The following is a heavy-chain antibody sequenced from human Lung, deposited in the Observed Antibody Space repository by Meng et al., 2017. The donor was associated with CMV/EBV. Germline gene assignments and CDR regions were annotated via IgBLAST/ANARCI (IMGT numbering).Heavy chain of an antibody. Sequence: SXTXSLXCNVSGGSINNYYWSWIRQPPGKVLEWIGYIDYNGNTNHNPSLKSRVTISVDTSRSQFSLNLSSVTAADTALYYCARVADGKKIPYYFDSWGRGTLVTVSS. CDR1: GGSINNYY. CDR3: ARVADGKKIPYYFDS. CDR2: IDYNGNT. J-gene: IGHJ4*02. V-gene: IGHV4-59*01. D-gene: IGHD5-24*01.